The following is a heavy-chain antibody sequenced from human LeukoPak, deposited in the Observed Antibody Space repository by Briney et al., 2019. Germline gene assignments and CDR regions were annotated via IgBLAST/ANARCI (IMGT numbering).Heavy chain of an antibody. V-gene: IGHV3-21*01. CDR1: GFTFSSYS. CDR3: ARDQGYSSTPGGFDY. CDR2: ISSSSSYI. Sequence: PGGSLRLSCAASGFTFSSYSMNWVRQAPGKGLEWVSSISSSSSYICYADSVKGRFTISRDNAKNSLYLQMNSLRAEDTAVYYCARDQGYSSTPGGFDYWGQGTLVTVSS. D-gene: IGHD6-13*01. J-gene: IGHJ4*02.